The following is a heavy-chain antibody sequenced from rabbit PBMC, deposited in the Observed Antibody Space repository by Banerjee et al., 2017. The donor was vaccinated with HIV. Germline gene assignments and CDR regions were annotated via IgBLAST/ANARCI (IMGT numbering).Heavy chain of an antibody. V-gene: IGHV1S40*01. D-gene: IGHD1-1*01. CDR2: IYAGNNGGT. CDR3: ARDPDGSSGYNL. CDR1: GFSFSSGYH. J-gene: IGHJ4*01. Sequence: QSLEESGGDLVKPGASLTLTCKASGFSFSSGYHMCWVRQAPGKGLEWIACIYAGNNGGTYYASWTKGRFPLSKTSSTTVTLQMTSLTAADTATYFCARDPDGSSGYNLWGPGTLVTVS.